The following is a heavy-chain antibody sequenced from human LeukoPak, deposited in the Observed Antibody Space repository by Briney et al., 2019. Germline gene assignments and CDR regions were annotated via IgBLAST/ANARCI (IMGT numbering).Heavy chain of an antibody. V-gene: IGHV1-69*05. J-gene: IGHJ4*02. CDR2: IIPIFGTA. CDR3: ARGGKVRGVTIDY. CDR1: GGTFSSYA. D-gene: IGHD3-10*01. Sequence: GASVKVSCKASGGTFSSYAISWVRQAPGQGLEWMGGIIPIFGTANYAQKFQGRVTMTRNTSISTAYMELSSLRSEDTAVYYCARGGKVRGVTIDYWGQGTLVTVSS.